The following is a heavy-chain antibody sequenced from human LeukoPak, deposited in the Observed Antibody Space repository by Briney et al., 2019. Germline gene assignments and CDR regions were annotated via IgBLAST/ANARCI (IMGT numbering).Heavy chain of an antibody. V-gene: IGHV3-48*01. Sequence: PGGSLRLSCAASGFTFSSYSMNWVRQAPGKGLVWVSSISSSSSTIYYADSVKGRFTISRDNAKNSLYLQMNSLRAEDTAVYYCASLVVVPAAIGYYDAFDIWGQGTMVTVSS. J-gene: IGHJ3*02. CDR3: ASLVVVPAAIGYYDAFDI. CDR1: GFTFSSYS. D-gene: IGHD2-2*01. CDR2: ISSSSSTI.